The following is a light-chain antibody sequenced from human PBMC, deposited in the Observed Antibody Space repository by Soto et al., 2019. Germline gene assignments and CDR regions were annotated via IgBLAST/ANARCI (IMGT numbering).Light chain of an antibody. CDR1: QGVSNSY. Sequence: EIVLTQSPGTLSLSPGERATLSCRASQGVSNSYLAWYQHKPGQAPRLLIYDASSRATGTPHRFSGSGSGTDFTLTISRLEPEDFATYYCQQYNSWTFGQGTKVEIK. CDR2: DAS. V-gene: IGKV3-20*01. CDR3: QQYNSWT. J-gene: IGKJ1*01.